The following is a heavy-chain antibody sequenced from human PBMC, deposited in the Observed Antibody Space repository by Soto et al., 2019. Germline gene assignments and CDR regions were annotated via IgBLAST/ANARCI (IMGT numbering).Heavy chain of an antibody. CDR1: GGSFSGYY. CDR2: INYSGST. Sequence: SETLSLTCAVYGGSFSGYYWSWIRQPPGKRLEWIGYINYSGSTNYNPSLKSRVTISVDTSKDQFSLKLTSVTAADTAVYYCVRSNYFDYWGQGTLVTVPQ. J-gene: IGHJ4*02. V-gene: IGHV4-34*01. CDR3: VRSNYFDY.